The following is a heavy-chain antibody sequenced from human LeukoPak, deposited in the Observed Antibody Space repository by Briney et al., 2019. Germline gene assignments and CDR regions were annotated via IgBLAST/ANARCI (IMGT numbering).Heavy chain of an antibody. D-gene: IGHD3-22*01. CDR2: INPNSGGT. Sequence: ASVKVSCKASGYTFTGYYMHWVRQAPGQGLEWMGWINPNSGGTNYAQKFQGRVTMTRDTSISTAYMELSRLRSDDTAVYYCARGNDYYDSSGYYFAFDCWGQGTLVTVSS. J-gene: IGHJ4*02. V-gene: IGHV1-2*02. CDR1: GYTFTGYY. CDR3: ARGNDYYDSSGYYFAFDC.